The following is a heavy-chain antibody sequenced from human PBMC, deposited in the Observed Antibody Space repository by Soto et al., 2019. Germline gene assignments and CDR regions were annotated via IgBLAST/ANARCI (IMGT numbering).Heavy chain of an antibody. V-gene: IGHV3-11*06. J-gene: IGHJ5*02. CDR1: GFTFSYYY. D-gene: IGHD2-2*01. Sequence: LGLSCAASGFTFSYYYMSWIRQAPGKGREWVSYISSSSSYTNYADSVKGRFTISRDNAKNSLYLQMNSLRAEDTAVYYCARDPIGYCSSTSCYAGYCSGGSCYSGWFDPWGQGTLVTVSS. CDR3: ARDPIGYCSSTSCYAGYCSGGSCYSGWFDP. CDR2: ISSSSSYT.